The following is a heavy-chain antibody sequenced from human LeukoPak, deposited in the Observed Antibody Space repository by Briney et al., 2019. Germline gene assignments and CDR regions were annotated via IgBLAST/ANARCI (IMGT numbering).Heavy chain of an antibody. CDR2: INQDGSEE. Sequence: GGSLRLSCAASGFTFSNYWMTWVRQAPGKGLESVAHINQDGSEEHYMDSVKARFTISRDNAKNSLSLQMNSLRAEDTAVYYCARDGGVSGYDLLDYWGQGTLVTVSS. D-gene: IGHD5-12*01. CDR3: ARDGGVSGYDLLDY. J-gene: IGHJ4*02. CDR1: GFTFSNYW. V-gene: IGHV3-7*01.